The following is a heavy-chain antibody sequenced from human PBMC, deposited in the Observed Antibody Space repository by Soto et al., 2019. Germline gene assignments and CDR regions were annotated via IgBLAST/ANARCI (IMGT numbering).Heavy chain of an antibody. J-gene: IGHJ6*02. V-gene: IGHV3-30*18. CDR2: ISYDGSNK. CDR1: GFTYSAYG. D-gene: IGHD3-10*01. Sequence: QVQLVESGGGVVQPGRSLRLSCAASGFTYSAYGMHWVRQDPGKGLEWMALISYDGSNKYYADSVKGRFTISRDNSKNTQYLQMNSLRAEDTAVYYCAKDGSGNYYSGVDVWGQGTTVTVSS. CDR3: AKDGSGNYYSGVDV.